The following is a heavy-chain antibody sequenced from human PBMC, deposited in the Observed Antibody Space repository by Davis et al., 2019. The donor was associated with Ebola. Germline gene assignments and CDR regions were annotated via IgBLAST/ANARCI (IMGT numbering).Heavy chain of an antibody. Sequence: GESLKISCKGSGYTFPNYWIGWVRQMPGKGLECMGIIYPSDSDTRYSPSFQGQVTISADKSISTAYLQWSSLKASDTAIYYCARGSGSYPYYYYYGMDVWGQGTTVTVSS. J-gene: IGHJ6*02. CDR3: ARGSGSYPYYYYYGMDV. D-gene: IGHD1-26*01. CDR1: GYTFPNYW. V-gene: IGHV5-51*01. CDR2: IYPSDSDT.